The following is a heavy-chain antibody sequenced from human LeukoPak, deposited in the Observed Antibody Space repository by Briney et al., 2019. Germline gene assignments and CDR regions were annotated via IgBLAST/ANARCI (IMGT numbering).Heavy chain of an antibody. CDR2: ISNDGSNI. CDR1: GFTFSNYG. Sequence: GGSLRLSCATSGFTFSNYGMHWVRQAPGKGLEWVAVISNDGSNIQYADSAKGRFTISRDNSKNTVYLQMNSLRSEDTAVYYCAKDPYRVIVATGNYLDPWGQGTLVTVSS. J-gene: IGHJ5*02. CDR3: AKDPYRVIVATGNYLDP. V-gene: IGHV3-30*18. D-gene: IGHD2-21*01.